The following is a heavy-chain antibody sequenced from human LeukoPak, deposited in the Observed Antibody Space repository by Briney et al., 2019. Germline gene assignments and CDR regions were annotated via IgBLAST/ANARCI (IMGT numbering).Heavy chain of an antibody. Sequence: GGSLRLSCAAPGITVSRYWMSWVRQTPGGGLEWVANIKQDENEQDYVDSVRGRFTISRDNVKNSLYLQMNSLRAEDTAVYYCAKEYYYGSGSKGWVRYFDYWGQGTLVTVSS. D-gene: IGHD3-10*01. CDR1: GITVSRYW. J-gene: IGHJ4*02. V-gene: IGHV3-7*01. CDR3: AKEYYYGSGSKGWVRYFDY. CDR2: IKQDENEQ.